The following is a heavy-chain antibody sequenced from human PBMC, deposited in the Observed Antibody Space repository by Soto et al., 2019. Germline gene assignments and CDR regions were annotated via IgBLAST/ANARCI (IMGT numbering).Heavy chain of an antibody. D-gene: IGHD1-26*01. Sequence: EVQLLESGGGLVQPGGSLRLSCAASRFTFSNYAMSWVRQAPGKGLEWVSSISGSGGSTYYADSVKGRFTISRDNSKNTLYLQMNSLRAEDTAVYYCARDTGGSYFDYWGQGTLVTVSS. CDR2: ISGSGGST. CDR3: ARDTGGSYFDY. V-gene: IGHV3-23*01. CDR1: RFTFSNYA. J-gene: IGHJ4*02.